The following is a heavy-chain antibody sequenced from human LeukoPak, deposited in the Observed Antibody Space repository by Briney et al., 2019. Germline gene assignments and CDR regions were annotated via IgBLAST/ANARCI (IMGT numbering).Heavy chain of an antibody. J-gene: IGHJ6*03. CDR1: GGTYISYA. V-gene: IGHV1-69*01. CDR3: AGGVVPDLYYYYMDV. Sequence: SVKVSCKDAGGTYISYAISWVRQAPGQGLEWMGGIIPIFGTANYAQKFQGRVTITADESTSTAYMELSSLRSEDTAVYYCAGGVVPDLYYYYMDVWGKGTTVTISS. D-gene: IGHD2-2*01. CDR2: IIPIFGTA.